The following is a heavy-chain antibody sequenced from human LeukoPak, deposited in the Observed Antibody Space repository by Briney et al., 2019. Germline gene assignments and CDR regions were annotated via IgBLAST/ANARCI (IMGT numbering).Heavy chain of an antibody. J-gene: IGHJ4*02. V-gene: IGHV1-2*02. CDR1: GYTFTDYY. CDR2: INPNSGGT. D-gene: IGHD2-2*01. CDR3: ARANALYCSSTSCLFDY. Sequence: GASVKVSCKASGYTFTDYYIHWVRQAPGQGVEWMAWINPNSGGTYYAQNFHDRITLTRDTYISTAYMELSRLRSGDTAIYYCARANALYCSSTSCLFDYWGQGTLVTVSS.